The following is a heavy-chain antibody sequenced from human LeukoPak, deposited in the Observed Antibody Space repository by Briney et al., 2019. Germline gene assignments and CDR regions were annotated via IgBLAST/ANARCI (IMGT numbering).Heavy chain of an antibody. CDR3: ARASYCSGGICYYYY. J-gene: IGHJ4*02. V-gene: IGHV3-23*01. CDR1: GFTFNSYT. CDR2: ISGSGSST. D-gene: IGHD2-15*01. Sequence: GGSLRLSCAASGFTFNSYTMSWVRQAPGKGLEWVSTISGSGSSTCYADSVKGRFTISRDNSKNTLYLQVNSLRAEDTAVYYCARASYCSGGICYYYYWGQGTLVTVSS.